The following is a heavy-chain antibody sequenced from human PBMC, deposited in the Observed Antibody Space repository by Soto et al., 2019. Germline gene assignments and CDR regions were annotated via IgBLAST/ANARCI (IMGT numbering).Heavy chain of an antibody. CDR3: AEWELLTHDAFDI. V-gene: IGHV3-21*01. CDR2: ISSSSSYI. D-gene: IGHD1-26*01. Sequence: PGGSLRLSCAASGFTFSSYSMNWVRQAPGKGLEWVSSISSSSSYIYYADSVKGRFTISRDNAKNSLYLQMNSLRAEDTAVYYCAEWELLTHDAFDIWGQGTMVTVS. CDR1: GFTFSSYS. J-gene: IGHJ3*02.